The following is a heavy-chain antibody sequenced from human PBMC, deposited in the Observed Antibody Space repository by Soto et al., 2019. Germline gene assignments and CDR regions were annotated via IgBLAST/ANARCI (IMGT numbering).Heavy chain of an antibody. J-gene: IGHJ5*02. CDR2: INPSGGST. CDR3: ARQKYCSGGSCRSNWFDP. V-gene: IGHV1-46*01. Sequence: ASVNVSCKASGYTFTSYYMHWVRQTPRQGLEWMGIINPSGGSTSYAQKFQGRVTMTRDTSTSTVYMELSSLRSEDTAVYYCARQKYCSGGSCRSNWFDPWGQGTLVTSPQ. CDR1: GYTFTSYY. D-gene: IGHD2-15*01.